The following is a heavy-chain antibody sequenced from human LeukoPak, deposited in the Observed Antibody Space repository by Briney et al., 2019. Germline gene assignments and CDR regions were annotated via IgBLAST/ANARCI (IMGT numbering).Heavy chain of an antibody. Sequence: ASVKVSFKASGYTFTSYGISWVRQAPGQGLEWMGWISAYNGNTNYAQKLQGRVTITTDTSTSTAYMELRSLRPDDTAVYYCARDHSIVATKVDYWGQGTLVTVSS. J-gene: IGHJ4*02. CDR1: GYTFTSYG. D-gene: IGHD5-12*01. CDR2: ISAYNGNT. CDR3: ARDHSIVATKVDY. V-gene: IGHV1-18*04.